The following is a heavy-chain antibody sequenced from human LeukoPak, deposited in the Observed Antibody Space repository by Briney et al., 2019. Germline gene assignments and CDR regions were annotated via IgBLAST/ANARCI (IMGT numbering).Heavy chain of an antibody. J-gene: IGHJ4*02. CDR2: IWYDGSNK. D-gene: IGHD1-14*01. Sequence: TGGSLRLSCAASGFTFSRHWMTWVRQAPGKGLEWVAIIWYDGSNKYYADSVRGRFTISRDNSKNTLYLQMNSLRVEDTAMYYCAGGEPYVYWGQGTLVTVSS. CDR3: AGGEPYVY. CDR1: GFTFSRHW. V-gene: IGHV3-33*07.